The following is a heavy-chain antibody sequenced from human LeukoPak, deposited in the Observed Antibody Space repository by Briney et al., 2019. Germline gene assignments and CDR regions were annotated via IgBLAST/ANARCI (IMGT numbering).Heavy chain of an antibody. D-gene: IGHD6-13*01. CDR2: ISSSSSYI. CDR1: GFTFSSYS. Sequence: KSGGSLRLSCAASGFTFSSYSMNWVRQAPGKGLEWVSSISSSSSYIYYADSVKGRFTISRDNAKNSLYLQMNSLRAEDTAVYYCASVPGYSSSWYNVGLNWGQGTLVTVSS. V-gene: IGHV3-21*01. J-gene: IGHJ4*02. CDR3: ASVPGYSSSWYNVGLN.